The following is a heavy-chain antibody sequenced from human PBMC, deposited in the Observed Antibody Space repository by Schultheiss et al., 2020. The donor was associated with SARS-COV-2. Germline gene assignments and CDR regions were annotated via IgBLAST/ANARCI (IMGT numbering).Heavy chain of an antibody. D-gene: IGHD2-15*01. Sequence: SETLSLTCTVSGYSISSGYYWGWIRQPPGKGLEWIGSIYHSGSTYYNPSLKSRVTISVDTSKNQFSLRLSSVAAADTAVYYCARGYCSGGSCFHFDYWGQGTLVTVSS. CDR3: ARGYCSGGSCFHFDY. V-gene: IGHV4-38-2*02. J-gene: IGHJ4*02. CDR1: GYSISSGYY. CDR2: IYHSGST.